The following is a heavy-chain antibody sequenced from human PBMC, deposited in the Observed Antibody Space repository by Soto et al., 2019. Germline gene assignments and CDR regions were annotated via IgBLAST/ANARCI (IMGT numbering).Heavy chain of an antibody. D-gene: IGHD3-22*01. CDR2: VYYTGST. CDR3: ARGRTVRNYADDSSDYFYFFDY. J-gene: IGHJ4*02. CDR1: GACISTFY. V-gene: IGHV4-59*01. Sequence: XATLSLTCTVCGACISTFYWGWMRQSPGKELEWIGYVYYTGSTNYNPSLKSRVTISVDRSKNQFSLKLTSANAADTAVYYCARGRTVRNYADDSSDYFYFFDYWGQGTQVTVSS.